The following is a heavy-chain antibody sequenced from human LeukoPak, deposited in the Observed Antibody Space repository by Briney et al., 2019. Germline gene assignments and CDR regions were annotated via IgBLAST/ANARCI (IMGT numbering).Heavy chain of an antibody. V-gene: IGHV4-30-4*01. J-gene: IGHJ5*02. Sequence: SETLSLTCTVSGGSISSCDYHWSWIRQPPGKGLEWNGYICYSGSPYYSPSLKSRVNISVDTSQNQFSLKLSSVTAADTAVYYCARVRIAAGWFDPWGQGTLVTVSS. CDR1: GGSISSCDYH. CDR3: ARVRIAAGWFDP. D-gene: IGHD2-15*01. CDR2: ICYSGSP.